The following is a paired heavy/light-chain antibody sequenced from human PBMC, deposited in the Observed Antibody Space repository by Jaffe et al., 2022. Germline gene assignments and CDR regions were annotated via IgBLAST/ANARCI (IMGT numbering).Heavy chain of an antibody. Sequence: QVLLRESGPRLVQPSGTLSLTCAVSGDSITNTYWWSWVRQPPGKGLEWVGEVSQSGTTHYNPSLRGRVTVFLDKSNNQFSLRLTSVTAADTAVYFCARRGNCGGGDCFQNYFQYWGQGTLITVSS. CDR3: ARRGNCGGGDCFQNYFQY. D-gene: IGHD2-21*02. CDR2: VSQSGTT. V-gene: IGHV4-4*02. J-gene: IGHJ4*02. CDR1: GDSITNTYW.
Light chain of an antibody. V-gene: IGKV1-16*01. CDR1: QDVSNY. J-gene: IGKJ4*01. CDR2: AAI. Sequence: DIQMTQSPSSLSASVGDRVTITCRASQDVSNYLVWYQQKPGKAPKPLIYAAITLQSGVPSRFSGTRSGTDFTLTISSLQPEDFATYYCQQYQSYPITSGGGTKVEIK. CDR3: QQYQSYPIT.